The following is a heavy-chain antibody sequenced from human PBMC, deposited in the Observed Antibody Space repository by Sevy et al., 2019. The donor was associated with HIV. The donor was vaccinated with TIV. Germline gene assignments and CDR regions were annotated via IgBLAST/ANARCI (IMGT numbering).Heavy chain of an antibody. CDR1: GFNFRSYD. Sequence: ASVKVSCEASGFNFRSYDIYWVRQAPGQGLEWMGWMNTNTGNTGFAQKFQGRVTMTRNSSISTAYMELSNLRSEDTAVYYCARVSGWHLRYGLDVGGQGTTVTVSS. V-gene: IGHV1-8*02. CDR3: ARVSGWHLRYGLDV. CDR2: MNTNTGNT. J-gene: IGHJ6*02. D-gene: IGHD6-19*01.